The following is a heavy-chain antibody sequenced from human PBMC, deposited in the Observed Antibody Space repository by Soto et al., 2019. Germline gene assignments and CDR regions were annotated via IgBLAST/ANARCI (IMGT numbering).Heavy chain of an antibody. CDR2: INHSGSA. Sequence: SETLSLTCAVYGVSFSGYYWSWIRQPPGKGLEWIGEINHSGSANYNPSLKSRVTISVDTSKNQFSLKLSSVTAADTAVYYCARDKPTVRYFDYWGQGTLVTVSS. V-gene: IGHV4-34*01. D-gene: IGHD1-26*01. CDR3: ARDKPTVRYFDY. J-gene: IGHJ4*02. CDR1: GVSFSGYY.